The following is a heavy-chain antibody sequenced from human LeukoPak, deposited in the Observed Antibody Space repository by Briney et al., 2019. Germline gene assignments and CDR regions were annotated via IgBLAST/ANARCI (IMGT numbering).Heavy chain of an antibody. CDR3: ARVGGAYGSGSYAFGI. Sequence: ASVNVSCKASGYTFTSYGISWVRQAPGQGLEWMGWISAYNGNTNYAQKLQGRVTMTTDTSTRTAYMELRSLRADDTAVYYCARVGGAYGSGSYAFGIWGQGTMVTVSS. V-gene: IGHV1-18*01. CDR1: GYTFTSYG. J-gene: IGHJ3*02. CDR2: ISAYNGNT. D-gene: IGHD3-10*01.